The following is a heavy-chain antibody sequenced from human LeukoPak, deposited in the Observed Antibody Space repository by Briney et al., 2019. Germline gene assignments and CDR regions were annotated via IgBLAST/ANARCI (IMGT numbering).Heavy chain of an antibody. Sequence: GESLRLTCAASGFTVSSNYMSWVRQAPGKGLEWVSIIYSDRSTYYADSVKGRFTISRDNSKNTLYLQMNNLRAEDTAMYYCARDTPSSSAFSHWGQGTLVTVSS. J-gene: IGHJ4*02. V-gene: IGHV3-53*01. CDR2: IYSDRST. CDR3: ARDTPSSSAFSH. CDR1: GFTVSSNY. D-gene: IGHD6-13*01.